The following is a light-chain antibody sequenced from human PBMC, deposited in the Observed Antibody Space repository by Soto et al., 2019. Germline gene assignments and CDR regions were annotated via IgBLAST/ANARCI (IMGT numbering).Light chain of an antibody. CDR2: GNS. Sequence: QSLLAHPPSVSGAPWQRVTISCTGSSSNIGAGNDVHWYQQLPGTAPKLLIYGNSNRPSGVPDRCSPSKSATSASLAITGLKAEYEAEYCCQCYYSRLRGLLYVFGDGPKVTV. CDR1: SSNIGAGND. J-gene: IGLJ1*01. V-gene: IGLV1-40*01. CDR3: QCYYSRLRGLLYV.